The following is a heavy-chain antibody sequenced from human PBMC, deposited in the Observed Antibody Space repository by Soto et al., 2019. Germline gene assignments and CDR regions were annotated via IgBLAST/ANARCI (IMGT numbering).Heavy chain of an antibody. Sequence: QVQLVQSGAEVKKPGASVMVSCKASGYTFTSHDINWVRQATGQGLEWMGWMNPNSGNTEYAQKFQGRVTMTRKTSIRTAYMELSSLRSEDTAVYYCARGRLGLSVLFDYWGQGTLVTVSS. J-gene: IGHJ4*02. V-gene: IGHV1-8*01. D-gene: IGHD1-7*01. CDR1: GYTFTSHD. CDR3: ARGRLGLSVLFDY. CDR2: MNPNSGNT.